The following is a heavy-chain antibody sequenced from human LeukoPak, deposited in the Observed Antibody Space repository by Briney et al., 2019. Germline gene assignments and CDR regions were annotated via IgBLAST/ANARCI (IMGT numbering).Heavy chain of an antibody. V-gene: IGHV3-49*04. CDR1: GFTFGDYA. Sequence: GGSLRLSCTASGFTFGDYAMSWVRQAPGKGLEWVGFIRSKAYGGTTEYAASVKGRFTISRDDSKSIAYLQMNSLKTEDTAVYYCTRGYDYGDYEFGYWGQGTLVTVSS. CDR3: TRGYDYGDYEFGY. CDR2: IRSKAYGGTT. D-gene: IGHD4-17*01. J-gene: IGHJ4*02.